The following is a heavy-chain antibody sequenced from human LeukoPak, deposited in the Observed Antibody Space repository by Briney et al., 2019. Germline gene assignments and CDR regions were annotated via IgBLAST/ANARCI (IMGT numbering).Heavy chain of an antibody. D-gene: IGHD6-13*01. Sequence: SETLSLTCAVYGGSFSGYYWSWIRQPPGKGLEWIGEINHSGSTNYNPSLKSRVTISVDTSKNQFSLKLSSVTAADTAVYYCTMAAAGQGWFDPWGQGTLVTVSS. CDR3: TMAAAGQGWFDP. CDR1: GGSFSGYY. CDR2: INHSGST. J-gene: IGHJ5*02. V-gene: IGHV4-34*01.